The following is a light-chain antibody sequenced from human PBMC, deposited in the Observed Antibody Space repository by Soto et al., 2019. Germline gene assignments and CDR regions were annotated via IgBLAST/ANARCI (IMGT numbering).Light chain of an antibody. Sequence: EIVVTQSPGTLSLSAGERATLSCRASQSISSNYLAWYQQKPDQAPRLLIFATSSRATGIPDRFSGRGSGTDFTLTISRLEPEDSGIYYCQQYGSSPKYTFGQGTKLEIK. V-gene: IGKV3-20*01. CDR2: ATS. CDR1: QSISSNY. J-gene: IGKJ2*01. CDR3: QQYGSSPKYT.